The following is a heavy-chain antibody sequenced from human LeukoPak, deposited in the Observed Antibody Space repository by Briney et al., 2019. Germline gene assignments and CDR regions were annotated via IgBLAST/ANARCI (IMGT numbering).Heavy chain of an antibody. CDR1: GFTFIIYS. Sequence: GGSLRLSCAASGFTFIIYSRNWVRQAPGKGLEWFSSISSSSSYIYYPDSVKGRFTISRDNAKNSLYLQMNRLRAEDTAVYYCARAYIAAKDYWGEGTLVTVSS. D-gene: IGHD6-13*01. V-gene: IGHV3-21*01. CDR3: ARAYIAAKDY. CDR2: ISSSSSYI. J-gene: IGHJ4*02.